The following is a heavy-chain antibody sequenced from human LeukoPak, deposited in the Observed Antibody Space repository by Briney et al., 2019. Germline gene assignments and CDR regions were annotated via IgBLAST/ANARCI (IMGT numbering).Heavy chain of an antibody. J-gene: IGHJ4*02. Sequence: GGSLRLSCAASGLTVSANYMSWVRQAPGKGLEWVSLIYSDGTTFYADSAEGRFTISRDNSKNTLYLQMNNLRTEDTAVYYCARHWDSSRGSYGDYWGQGTLVTVSS. D-gene: IGHD1-26*01. CDR2: IYSDGTT. V-gene: IGHV3-66*04. CDR1: GLTVSANY. CDR3: ARHWDSSRGSYGDY.